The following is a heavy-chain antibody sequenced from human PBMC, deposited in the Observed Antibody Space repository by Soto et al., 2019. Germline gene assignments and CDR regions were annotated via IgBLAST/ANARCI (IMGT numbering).Heavy chain of an antibody. CDR3: AKDSFPYSGSYPFPLDY. Sequence: HPGGSLRLSCAASGFTFSIYAMSWVRHAPGKGLEWVSAISGSGGSTYYADSVKGRFTISRDNSKNTLYLQMNSLRAEDTAVYYCAKDSFPYSGSYPFPLDYWGQGTLVTVSS. D-gene: IGHD1-26*01. CDR1: GFTFSIYA. CDR2: ISGSGGST. J-gene: IGHJ4*02. V-gene: IGHV3-23*01.